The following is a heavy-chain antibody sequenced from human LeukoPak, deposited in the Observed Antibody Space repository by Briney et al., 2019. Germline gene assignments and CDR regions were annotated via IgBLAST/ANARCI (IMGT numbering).Heavy chain of an antibody. CDR2: IYYSGST. CDR3: ARHPRYSSGWYFDY. Sequence: PSETLSLTCTVSGGSFSTYYWGWIRQPPGKGLEWIGSIYYSGSTYHNPSLKSRVTISVDTSKNQFSLKLSSVTAADTAVYYCARHPRYSSGWYFDYWGQGTPVTVSS. D-gene: IGHD6-19*01. J-gene: IGHJ4*02. V-gene: IGHV4-39*01. CDR1: GGSFSTYY.